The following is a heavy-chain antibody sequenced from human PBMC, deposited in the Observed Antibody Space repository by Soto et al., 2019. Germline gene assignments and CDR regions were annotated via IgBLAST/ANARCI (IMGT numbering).Heavy chain of an antibody. CDR2: INPNSGGT. CDR3: ARKYHDFWSGYGNWFDP. V-gene: IGHV1-2*05. J-gene: IGHJ5*02. CDR1: GYTFTGYY. Sequence: ASLKVSSQHSGYTFTGYYMHWVRQAPGQGLEWMGKINPNSGGTNYAQKMQGRVTMTRNTTISTANMELSRLRSDDTVVYYCARKYHDFWSGYGNWFDPWGQGTLVTVSS. D-gene: IGHD3-3*01.